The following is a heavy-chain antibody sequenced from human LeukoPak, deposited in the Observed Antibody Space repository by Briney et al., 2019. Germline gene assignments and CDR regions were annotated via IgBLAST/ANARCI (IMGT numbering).Heavy chain of an antibody. CDR1: GYTFTSYG. V-gene: IGHV1-18*01. D-gene: IGHD4-17*01. J-gene: IGHJ4*02. Sequence: GASVKVSCKASGYTFTSYGISWVRQAPGQGPEWMGWISAYNGNTNYAQKLQGRVTMTTDTSTSTAYMELRSLRSDDTAVYYCAREGSMTTVSHFDYWGQGTLVTVSS. CDR3: AREGSMTTVSHFDY. CDR2: ISAYNGNT.